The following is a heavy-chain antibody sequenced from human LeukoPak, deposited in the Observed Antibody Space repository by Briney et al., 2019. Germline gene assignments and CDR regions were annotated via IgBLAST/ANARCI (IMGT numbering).Heavy chain of an antibody. V-gene: IGHV3-64*01. CDR3: ARESGVTASPYIGTHSDC. D-gene: IGHD1-26*01. CDR1: GFSFSVHA. J-gene: IGHJ5*01. Sequence: GSPRLSCAASGFSFSVHALHWVCQAPGKGLEDVSAINPDGGSTYYASSVKGSFTDSRDNSRNTVYLQMDSLRPEDTAVYYCARESGVTASPYIGTHSDCWGQGTLVSVSS. CDR2: INPDGGST.